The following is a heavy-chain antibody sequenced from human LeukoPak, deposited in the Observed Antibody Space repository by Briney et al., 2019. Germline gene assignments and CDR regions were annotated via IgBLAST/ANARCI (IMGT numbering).Heavy chain of an antibody. CDR1: GGSFSGYY. J-gene: IGHJ5*02. CDR3: ARGQSIAAAGRWFDP. CDR2: INHSGST. V-gene: IGHV4-34*01. D-gene: IGHD6-13*01. Sequence: SETLSLTCAVYGGSFSGYYWSWIRQPPGKGLEWMGEINHSGSTNYNPSLKSRVTISVDTSKNQFSLKLSSVTAADTAVYYCARGQSIAAAGRWFDPWGQGTLVTVSS.